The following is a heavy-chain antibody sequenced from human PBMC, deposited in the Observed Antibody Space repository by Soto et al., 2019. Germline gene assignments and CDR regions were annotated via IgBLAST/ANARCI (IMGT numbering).Heavy chain of an antibody. CDR3: ARDRITIFGVEPDENYYYGMDV. CDR2: ISSSGSTI. V-gene: IGHV3-48*03. D-gene: IGHD3-3*01. J-gene: IGHJ6*02. CDR1: GFTFSSYE. Sequence: PGGSLRLSCAASGFTFSSYEMNWVRQAPGKGLEWVSYISSSGSTIYYADSVKGRFTISRDNAKNSLYLQMNSLRAEDTAVYYCARDRITIFGVEPDENYYYGMDVWGQGTTVTVSS.